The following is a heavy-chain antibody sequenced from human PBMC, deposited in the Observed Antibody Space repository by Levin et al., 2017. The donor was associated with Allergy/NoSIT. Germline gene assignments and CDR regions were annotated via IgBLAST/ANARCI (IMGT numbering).Heavy chain of an antibody. D-gene: IGHD6-19*01. CDR1: GYTFRVYG. Sequence: KPGGSLRLSCKASGYTFRVYGIIWVRQAPGEGLEWLGWISPNNGHTKVSHKVQGRVTMTTDASTTTAYLDIRSLTSDDTAVYYCARDLGTGWYDNAFEIWGQGTLVSVSS. V-gene: IGHV1-18*01. J-gene: IGHJ3*02. CDR3: ARDLGTGWYDNAFEI. CDR2: ISPNNGHT.